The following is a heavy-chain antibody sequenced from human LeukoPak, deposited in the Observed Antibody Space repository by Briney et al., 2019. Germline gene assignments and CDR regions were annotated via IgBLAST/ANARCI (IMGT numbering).Heavy chain of an antibody. CDR3: ARTHERALDY. Sequence: GGSLRLSCAASGFTFSSYHMTWVRQAPGKGLEWISYISIFSSTSYYADSVQGRFTISRDDAKYSVYLQMNSLRADDKAVYYCARTHERALDYWRQVTLVAVSS. V-gene: IGHV3-48*01. CDR1: GFTFSSYH. J-gene: IGHJ4*02. CDR2: ISIFSSTS.